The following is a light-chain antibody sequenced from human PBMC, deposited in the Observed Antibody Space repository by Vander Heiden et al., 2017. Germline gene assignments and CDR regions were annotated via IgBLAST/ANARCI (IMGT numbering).Light chain of an antibody. CDR3: YSATDNIRV. Sequence: SESFSPGQTARITCSGDVLAKKYARWFQQEPGQAPVLIIYKDSERPSGIPERFSGSSSGTTVTLTISGAQVEDEADYYCYSATDNIRVFGGGTKLTVL. J-gene: IGLJ3*02. CDR2: KDS. V-gene: IGLV3-27*01. CDR1: VLAKKY.